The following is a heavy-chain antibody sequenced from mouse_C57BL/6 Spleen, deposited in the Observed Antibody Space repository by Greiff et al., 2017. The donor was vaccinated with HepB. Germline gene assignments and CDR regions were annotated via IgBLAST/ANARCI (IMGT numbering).Heavy chain of an antibody. J-gene: IGHJ3*01. CDR3: TGTGLRRGWLAY. D-gene: IGHD2-2*01. Sequence: EVQLQQSGAELVRPGASVKLSCTASGFNIKDDYMHWVKQRPEQGLEWIGWIDPENGDTEYASKFQGKATITADISSNTAYLQLSSLTSEDTAVYYWTGTGLRRGWLAYWGQGTLVTVSA. CDR1: GFNIKDDY. V-gene: IGHV14-4*01. CDR2: IDPENGDT.